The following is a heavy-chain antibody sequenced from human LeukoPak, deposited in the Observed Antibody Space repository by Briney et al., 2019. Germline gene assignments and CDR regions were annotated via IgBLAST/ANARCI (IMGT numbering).Heavy chain of an antibody. D-gene: IGHD3-22*01. J-gene: IGHJ4*02. V-gene: IGHV4-38-2*01. CDR2: IYHSGIT. Sequence: PSETLSLTCAVSYYSIASEYYWAWIRQPPGQGLEWVGSIYHSGITYYNPSLKSRVTISLDTSNNQFSLKLRSVTAADTAVYYCARRDYYNSRIDSWGQGILVTVSS. CDR3: ARRDYYNSRIDS. CDR1: YYSIASEYY.